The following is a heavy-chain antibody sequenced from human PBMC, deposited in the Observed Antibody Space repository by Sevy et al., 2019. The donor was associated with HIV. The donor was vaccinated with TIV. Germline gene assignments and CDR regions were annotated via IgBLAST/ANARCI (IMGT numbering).Heavy chain of an antibody. Sequence: GESLKISCAASGFTVGSAYMSWVRQAPGKGLEWVSILYSGGSTYYADSVKGRFTIYRDNSKNALYLQMDSPRVEDTAVYYCATTFYSSDGPLDWGQGTLVTVSS. D-gene: IGHD6-25*01. CDR2: LYSGGST. V-gene: IGHV3-53*01. J-gene: IGHJ4*02. CDR1: GFTVGSAY. CDR3: ATTFYSSDGPLD.